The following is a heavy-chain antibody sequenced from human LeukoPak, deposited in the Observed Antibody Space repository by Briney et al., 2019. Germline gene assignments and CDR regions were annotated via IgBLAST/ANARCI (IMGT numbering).Heavy chain of an antibody. V-gene: IGHV4-34*01. Sequence: SETLSLTCAVYGGSFSGYYWSWISQPPGKGMEWIGEINHSGSTNYNPSLKSRVTISVDTSKNQFSLKLSSVTAADTAVFYCARGARYCSSTSCYTRPYYFDYWGQGTLVTVSS. CDR1: GGSFSGYY. CDR3: ARGARYCSSTSCYTRPYYFDY. CDR2: INHSGST. D-gene: IGHD2-2*02. J-gene: IGHJ4*02.